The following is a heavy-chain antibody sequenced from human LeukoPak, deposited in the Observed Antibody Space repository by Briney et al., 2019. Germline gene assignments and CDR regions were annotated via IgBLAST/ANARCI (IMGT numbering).Heavy chain of an antibody. J-gene: IGHJ4*02. CDR1: GASISRYF. CDR2: ISSGGST. Sequence: SETLSLTCTVSGASISRYFWNWIRQPPGKELEWIGYISSGGSTNYNPSLKSRVTISIDASKNQFSLKLTSATAADTAVYYCARGDDYKSTLFDYWGQGTLVTVSS. V-gene: IGHV4-59*01. D-gene: IGHD5-12*01. CDR3: ARGDDYKSTLFDY.